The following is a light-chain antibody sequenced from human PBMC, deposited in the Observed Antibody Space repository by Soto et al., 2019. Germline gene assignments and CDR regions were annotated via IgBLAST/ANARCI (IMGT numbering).Light chain of an antibody. CDR3: CSYAGIYTYV. V-gene: IGLV2-11*01. CDR1: SGDVGGYNY. CDR2: DVS. J-gene: IGLJ1*01. Sequence: QSVLTQPRSVSGSPGQSVTISCTGTSGDVGGYNYVSWYQQHPGKAPKLMIYDVSKRPSGVPDRFSGSKSGNTASLTISGLQAEDEADYYCCSYAGIYTYVFGTGTKLTVL.